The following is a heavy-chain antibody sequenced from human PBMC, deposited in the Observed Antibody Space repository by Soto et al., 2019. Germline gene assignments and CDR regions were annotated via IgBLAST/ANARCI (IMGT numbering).Heavy chain of an antibody. Sequence: GGSLRLSCAASGFTFSSYSMNWVRQAPGKGLEWVSSISSSSSYIYYADSVKGRFTISRDNAKNSLYLQMNSLRAEDTAVYYCATAGIIAAHLSGLDYWGQGTLVTVSS. CDR1: GFTFSSYS. V-gene: IGHV3-21*01. CDR2: ISSSSSYI. D-gene: IGHD6-6*01. J-gene: IGHJ4*02. CDR3: ATAGIIAAHLSGLDY.